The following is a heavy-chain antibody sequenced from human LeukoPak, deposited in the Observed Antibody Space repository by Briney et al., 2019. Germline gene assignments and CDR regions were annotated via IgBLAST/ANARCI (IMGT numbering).Heavy chain of an antibody. D-gene: IGHD4-17*01. V-gene: IGHV1-8*01. CDR1: GYTFTSYD. CDR2: MNPNSGNT. Sequence: GASVKVSCKASGYTFTSYDINWVRQATGQGVEWRGWMNPNSGNTGYAQKFQGRVTMTRNTSISTAYMELSSLRSEDTAVYYCARVVDYGDIYYYGMDVWGQGTTVTVSS. J-gene: IGHJ6*02. CDR3: ARVVDYGDIYYYGMDV.